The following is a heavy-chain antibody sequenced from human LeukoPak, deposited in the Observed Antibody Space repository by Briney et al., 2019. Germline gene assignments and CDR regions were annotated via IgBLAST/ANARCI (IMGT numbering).Heavy chain of an antibody. CDR1: GGSFSGYY. CDR2: INHSGST. Sequence: SETLSLTCAVYGGSFSGYYWSWIRHPPGKGLEWIGEINHSGSTNYNPSLKSRVTISVDTSQNQFSLKLSSVTAADTAVYYCARVQEAAAGPFDAFDIWGQGTMVTVSS. CDR3: ARVQEAAAGPFDAFDI. D-gene: IGHD6-13*01. J-gene: IGHJ3*02. V-gene: IGHV4-34*01.